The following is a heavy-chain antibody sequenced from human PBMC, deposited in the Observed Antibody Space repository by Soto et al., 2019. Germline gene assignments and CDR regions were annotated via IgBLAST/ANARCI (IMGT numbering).Heavy chain of an antibody. J-gene: IGHJ4*02. CDR2: ISTYNGNT. V-gene: IGHV1-18*01. Sequence: ASVKVSCKTSGYTFTNYGIGWVRQAPGQGLEWIGWISTYNGNTNYVQKFQGRVTMTTDTSTTTAYMEVRTLRSDDTAVYYCATITYDSGLKCWGQGTRITVSS. CDR1: GYTFTNYG. CDR3: ATITYDSGLKC. D-gene: IGHD3-22*01.